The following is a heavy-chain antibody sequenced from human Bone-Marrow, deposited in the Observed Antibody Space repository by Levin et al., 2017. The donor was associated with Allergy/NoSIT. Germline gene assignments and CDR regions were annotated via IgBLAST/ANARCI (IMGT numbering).Heavy chain of an antibody. CDR2: IYYSGST. CDR1: GGSISSYY. J-gene: IGHJ4*02. V-gene: IGHV4-59*01. CDR3: AREPRNYYGSGTSMYYFDY. Sequence: SQTLSLTCTVSGGSISSYYWSWIRQPPGKGLEWIGYIYYSGSTNYNPSLKSRVTISVDTSKNQFSLKLSSVTAADTAVYYCAREPRNYYGSGTSMYYFDYWGQGTLVTVSS. D-gene: IGHD3-10*01.